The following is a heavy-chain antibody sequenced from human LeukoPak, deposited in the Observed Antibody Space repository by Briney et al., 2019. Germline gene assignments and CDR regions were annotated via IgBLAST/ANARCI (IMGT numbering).Heavy chain of an antibody. D-gene: IGHD3-10*01. Sequence: SETLSLTCTVSGGSISSYYWSWIRQPPGKGLEWIGYIYYSGSTNYNPSLKSRVTISVDTSKNQFSLKLSSVTAVDTAVYYCARSSGSGSYYNFDYWGQGTLVTVSS. V-gene: IGHV4-59*01. CDR2: IYYSGST. CDR3: ARSSGSGSYYNFDY. J-gene: IGHJ4*02. CDR1: GGSISSYY.